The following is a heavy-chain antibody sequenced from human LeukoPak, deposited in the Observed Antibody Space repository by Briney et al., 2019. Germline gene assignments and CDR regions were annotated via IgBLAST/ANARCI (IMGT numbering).Heavy chain of an antibody. Sequence: GGPLTLSCAASSFTFREYHMMGLPQAPGGGGVGVTYISSSGSTIYYADSVKGRFTISRDNAKNSLYLQMNSLRAEDTALYYCASEGSSGHFDYWGQGTLVTVSS. CDR2: ISSSGSTI. D-gene: IGHD6-6*01. V-gene: IGHV3-11*04. CDR3: ASEGSSGHFDY. CDR1: SFTFREYH. J-gene: IGHJ4*02.